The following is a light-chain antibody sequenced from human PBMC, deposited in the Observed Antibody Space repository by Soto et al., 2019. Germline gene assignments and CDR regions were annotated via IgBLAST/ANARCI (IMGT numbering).Light chain of an antibody. CDR1: QSVGSGY. CDR2: GAS. Sequence: IVLTQSPDTLSLSPGERATLSCRASQSVGSGYLAWYQQKPGQAPRLLIYGASSRATGIPDRFSGSGSGTAFTLTISRLEPDDFPVYYCQQYASSPWTFGQGTKVEIK. V-gene: IGKV3-20*01. CDR3: QQYASSPWT. J-gene: IGKJ1*01.